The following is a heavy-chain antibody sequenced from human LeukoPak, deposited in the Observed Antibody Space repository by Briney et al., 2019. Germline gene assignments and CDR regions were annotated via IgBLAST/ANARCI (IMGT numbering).Heavy chain of an antibody. V-gene: IGHV3-7*01. CDR1: GFTFSSYW. D-gene: IGHD3-22*01. Sequence: PGGSLRLSCAASGFTFSSYWMTWVRQAPGKGLEWVANIKQDGSEEYYVDSVKGRFTISRDNAKNSLYLQMNSLRAEDTAVYYCARVVFDSSSWYFLDYWGQGTLVTVSS. CDR2: IKQDGSEE. J-gene: IGHJ4*02. CDR3: ARVVFDSSSWYFLDY.